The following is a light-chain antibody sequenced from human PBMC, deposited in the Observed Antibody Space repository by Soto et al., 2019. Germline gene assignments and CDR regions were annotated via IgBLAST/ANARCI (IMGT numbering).Light chain of an antibody. J-gene: IGKJ1*01. V-gene: IGKV1-5*01. Sequence: DIQMSQSPSTLSASVGDRVTITCRASQSISSWLAWYQQKPGKAPKLLIYDASSLESGVPSRFSGSGSGTEFTLTISSLLPDDFATYYCQQYNRYWTFGQGTKV. CDR1: QSISSW. CDR2: DAS. CDR3: QQYNRYWT.